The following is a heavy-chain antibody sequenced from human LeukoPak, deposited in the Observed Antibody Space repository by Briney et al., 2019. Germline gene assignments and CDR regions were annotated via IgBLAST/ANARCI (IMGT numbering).Heavy chain of an antibody. CDR2: ISYDGSNK. V-gene: IGHV3-30-3*01. J-gene: IGHJ4*02. Sequence: PGRSLRLSCAASGFTFSSYAMHWVRQAPGKGLEWVAVISYDGSNKYYADSVKGRLTISRDNSKNTLYLQMNSLRAEDTAVYYCARASGPLSFWDQGTLVTVSS. D-gene: IGHD2-15*01. CDR3: ARASGPLSF. CDR1: GFTFSSYA.